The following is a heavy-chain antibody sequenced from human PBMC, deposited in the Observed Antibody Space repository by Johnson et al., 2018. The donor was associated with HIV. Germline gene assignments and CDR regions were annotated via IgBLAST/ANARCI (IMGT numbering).Heavy chain of an antibody. D-gene: IGHD1-26*01. V-gene: IGHV3-30*03. CDR1: GFTFDDYG. J-gene: IGHJ3*02. Sequence: QVQLVESGGDLVQPGGSLRLSCAASGFTFDDYGMSWVRQAPGKGLEWVAVISYDGSNKYYADSVKGRFTISRDNSKNTLYLQMNSLRAEDTAVYYCARDRGGGSYHDAFDIWGQGTMVTVSS. CDR2: ISYDGSNK. CDR3: ARDRGGGSYHDAFDI.